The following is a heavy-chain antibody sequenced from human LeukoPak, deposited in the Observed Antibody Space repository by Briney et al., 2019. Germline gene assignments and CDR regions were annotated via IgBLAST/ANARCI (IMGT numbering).Heavy chain of an antibody. Sequence: SVKVSCKASGGTFSSYTISWVRQAPGQGLEWMGRIIPILGIANYAQKFQGRVTITADKSTSTAYMELSSLRSEDTAVYYCARNGDYKPFDYWGQGTLVTVSS. J-gene: IGHJ4*02. V-gene: IGHV1-69*02. CDR2: IIPILGIA. D-gene: IGHD4-17*01. CDR3: ARNGDYKPFDY. CDR1: GGTFSSYT.